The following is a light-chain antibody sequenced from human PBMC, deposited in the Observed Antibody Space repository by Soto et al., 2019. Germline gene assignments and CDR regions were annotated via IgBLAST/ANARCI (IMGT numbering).Light chain of an antibody. J-gene: IGKJ1*01. CDR2: DAS. CDR1: QSISSW. V-gene: IGKV1-5*01. Sequence: DIQTTQSPSTLSASVGDRVTITCLASQSISSWLSWYQQKPGKAPKLLIYDASSLESGVPSIFSGSGSGTEFTLTISSLQPDDFATYYCQQFNSYSVAFGQGTKVDI. CDR3: QQFNSYSVA.